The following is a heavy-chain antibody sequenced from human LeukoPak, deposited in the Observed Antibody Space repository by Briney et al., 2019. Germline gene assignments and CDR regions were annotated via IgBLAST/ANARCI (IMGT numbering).Heavy chain of an antibody. CDR1: GLTFSRDW. CDR3: ARVYGRGMNGYFQL. J-gene: IGHJ1*01. D-gene: IGHD2-8*01. CDR2: INNDGSST. V-gene: IGHV3-74*03. Sequence: GGSLRLSCEASGLTFSRDWMHWVRQASGKGLVWVSRINNDGSSTTYADSVKGRFTISRDNAKNTLYLQMNSLRAEDTAVYYCARVYGRGMNGYFQLWGQGTLVTVSS.